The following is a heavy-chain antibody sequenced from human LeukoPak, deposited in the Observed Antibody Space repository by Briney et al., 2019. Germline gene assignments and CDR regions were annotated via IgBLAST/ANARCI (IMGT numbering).Heavy chain of an antibody. J-gene: IGHJ4*02. CDR1: GYTFTSYG. CDR2: ISGYNGNT. V-gene: IGHV1-18*01. D-gene: IGHD2-15*01. CDR3: ARDDRSGGSCFFDY. Sequence: ASVKVSCKASGYTFTSYGISWVRQAPGQGLEWMGWISGYNGNTNYAQKLQGRVTMTTDTSTSTAYMELRSLRSDDTAVYYCARDDRSGGSCFFDYWGQGTLVTVSS.